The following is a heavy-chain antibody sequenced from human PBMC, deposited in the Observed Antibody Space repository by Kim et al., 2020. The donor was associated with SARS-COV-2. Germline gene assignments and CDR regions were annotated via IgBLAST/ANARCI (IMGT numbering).Heavy chain of an antibody. CDR2: ITNNGVTT. Sequence: GGSPRLSCSASGFVFSNYAMHWVRQAPGKGLDYVASITNNGVTTYYADSVKGRFTISRDNSKNTLNLQMSRLRPEDTAFYYCVSSGYSSSWLFDSWGQGTLVTVSS. CDR3: VSSGYSSSWLFDS. D-gene: IGHD6-13*01. V-gene: IGHV3-64D*08. J-gene: IGHJ4*02. CDR1: GFVFSNYA.